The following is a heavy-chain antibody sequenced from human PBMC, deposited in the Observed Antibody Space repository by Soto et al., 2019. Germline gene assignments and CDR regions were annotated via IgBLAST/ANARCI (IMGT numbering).Heavy chain of an antibody. D-gene: IGHD1-1*01. V-gene: IGHV3-9*01. CDR1: GFTFDDYT. CDR3: ARSYERYGLDF. CDR2: ISWNSGSV. J-gene: IGHJ6*02. Sequence: EVQLVESGGGVVQPGRSLRLSCSGSGFTFDDYTRHWVRQAPGKGLEWVSGISWNSGSVDYADSVKGRFTVSRDNAKNSLYLQLNSLRVEDTALYYCARSYERYGLDFWGQGTTVTVSS.